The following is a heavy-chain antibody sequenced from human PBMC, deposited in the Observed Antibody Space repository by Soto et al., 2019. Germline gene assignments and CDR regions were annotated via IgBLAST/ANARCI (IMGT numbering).Heavy chain of an antibody. J-gene: IGHJ5*02. CDR2: IYYSGST. D-gene: IGHD2-2*01. Sequence: SETLSLTCTVSGGSISSYYWSWIRQPPGKGLEWIGYIYYSGSTNYNPSLKSRVTISVDTAKNQFSLKLSSVTAADTAVYYCARVVVPAAIGWSDPWGQGTLVTVSS. V-gene: IGHV4-59*01. CDR1: GGSISSYY. CDR3: ARVVVPAAIGWSDP.